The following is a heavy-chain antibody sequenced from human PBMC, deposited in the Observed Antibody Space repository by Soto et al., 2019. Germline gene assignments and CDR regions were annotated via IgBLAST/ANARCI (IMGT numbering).Heavy chain of an antibody. J-gene: IGHJ5*02. D-gene: IGHD3-22*01. CDR2: INHSGST. CDR3: AGEGRTMIGVSGLDP. CDR1: GGSFSGYY. V-gene: IGHV4-34*01. Sequence: SETLSLTCAVYGGSFSGYYWSWIRQPPGKGLEWIGEINHSGSTNYNPSLKSRVTISVDTSKNQFSLKLSSVTAADTAVYYCAGEGRTMIGVSGLDPWGQGTLVTVYS.